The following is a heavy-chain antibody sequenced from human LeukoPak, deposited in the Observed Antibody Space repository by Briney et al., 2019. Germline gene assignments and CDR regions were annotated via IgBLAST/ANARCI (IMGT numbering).Heavy chain of an antibody. CDR3: ARGAGYCSSTSCYKGQRLRRLGYFQH. D-gene: IGHD2-2*02. V-gene: IGHV4-34*01. CDR2: INHSGST. J-gene: IGHJ1*01. Sequence: SETLSLTCAVYGGSFSGYYWSWIRQPPGKGLESIGEINHSGSTNYNPSLKSRVTISVDTSKNQFSLKLSSVTAADTAVYYCARGAGYCSSTSCYKGQRLRRLGYFQHWGQRTPVTVSS. CDR1: GGSFSGYY.